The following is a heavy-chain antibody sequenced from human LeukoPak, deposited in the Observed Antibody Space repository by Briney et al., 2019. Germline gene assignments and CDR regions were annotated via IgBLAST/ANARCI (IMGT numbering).Heavy chain of an antibody. J-gene: IGHJ4*02. D-gene: IGHD1-26*01. Sequence: PSETLSLTCAVYGGSFSGYYWSLIRQPPGKGLEWIGEINHSGSTNYNPSLKSRVTISVDTSKNQFSLKLSSVTAADTAVYYCARGRLLSSPWGQGTLVTVSS. V-gene: IGHV4-34*01. CDR3: ARGRLLSSP. CDR1: GGSFSGYY. CDR2: INHSGST.